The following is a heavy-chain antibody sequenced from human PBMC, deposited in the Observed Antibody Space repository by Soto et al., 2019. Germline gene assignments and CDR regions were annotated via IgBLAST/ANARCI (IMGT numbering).Heavy chain of an antibody. CDR3: ARVSDGDDYFDY. V-gene: IGHV4-30-2*01. J-gene: IGHJ4*02. CDR1: GGSISSGGYS. Sequence: SETLSLTCAVSGGSISSGGYSWSWIRQPPGKGLEWIGYIYHSGSTYYNPSLKSRVTISVDRSKNQFSLKLSSVTAADTAVYYCARVSDGDDYFDYWGQGTLVTVSS. CDR2: IYHSGST. D-gene: IGHD4-17*01.